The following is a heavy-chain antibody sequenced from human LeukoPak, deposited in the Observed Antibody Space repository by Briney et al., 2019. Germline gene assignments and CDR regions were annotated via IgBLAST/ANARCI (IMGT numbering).Heavy chain of an antibody. CDR1: GFTFRSDW. CDR2: INPDGSAT. Sequence: PGGSLRLSCAASGFTFRSDWMSWVRQSPEKGLEWAANINPDGSATYYVDSVKGRFIISRDNTKNSLYLQMNSLRAEDTALYYCVRQFASWGQGTLVTVSS. V-gene: IGHV3-7*01. J-gene: IGHJ4*02. CDR3: VRQFAS.